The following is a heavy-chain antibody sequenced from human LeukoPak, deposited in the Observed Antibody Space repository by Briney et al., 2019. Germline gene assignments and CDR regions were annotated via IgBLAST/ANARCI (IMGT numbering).Heavy chain of an antibody. D-gene: IGHD3-22*01. CDR3: ARDRPSSGSGYFDY. CDR1: GFPFSKYG. J-gene: IGHJ4*02. Sequence: GGSLRLSCAASGFPFSKYGMHWVRQASGKGLEWVALISYGGSNKYYADSVKGRFTISRDNSKNTLYLQMNSLRAEDTAVYYCARDRPSSGSGYFDYWGQGTLVTVSS. V-gene: IGHV3-30*03. CDR2: ISYGGSNK.